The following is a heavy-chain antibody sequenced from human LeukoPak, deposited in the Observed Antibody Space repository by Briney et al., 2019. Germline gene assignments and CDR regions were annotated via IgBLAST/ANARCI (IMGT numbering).Heavy chain of an antibody. D-gene: IGHD4-17*01. CDR3: ARGQTYGDTDY. V-gene: IGHV3-21*01. CDR2: ISSSSTYI. J-gene: IGHJ4*02. Sequence: GGSLRLSCAASGFTFSTYTMNWVRQAPGKGLEWVSSISSSSTYIYYADSVKGRFTISRDNAKNSLYLQMLSLRAEDTAVYYCARGQTYGDTDYWGQGTLVTVSS. CDR1: GFTFSTYT.